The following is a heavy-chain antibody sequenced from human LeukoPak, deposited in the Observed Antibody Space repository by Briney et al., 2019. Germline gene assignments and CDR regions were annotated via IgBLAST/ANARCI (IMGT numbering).Heavy chain of an antibody. CDR1: GYTFTSYG. CDR3: ARDGILWWTRKGFRPDY. J-gene: IGHJ4*02. Sequence: GASVKVSCKASGYTFTSYGISWVRQAPGQGLEWMGWISAYNGNTNYAQKLQGRVTMTTDTSTSTAYMELRSLRSDDTAVYYCARDGILWWTRKGFRPDYWGQGTLVTVSS. D-gene: IGHD2-21*01. V-gene: IGHV1-18*01. CDR2: ISAYNGNT.